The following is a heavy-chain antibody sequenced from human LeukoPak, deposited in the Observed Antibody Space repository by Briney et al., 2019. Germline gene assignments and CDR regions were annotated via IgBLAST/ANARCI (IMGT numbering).Heavy chain of an antibody. CDR3: ARHVSRNDAFDI. V-gene: IGHV5-10-1*01. CDR1: GYSFTSYW. J-gene: IGHJ3*02. D-gene: IGHD2-8*01. CDR2: IDPSDSYT. Sequence: GESLKISCKGSGYSFTSYWLSWVRQMPGKGLEWMVRIDPSDSYTNYSPSFQGHVTISAYTSISTAYLQWSSLTASNTAMYYCARHVSRNDAFDIWGQGTMVTVSS.